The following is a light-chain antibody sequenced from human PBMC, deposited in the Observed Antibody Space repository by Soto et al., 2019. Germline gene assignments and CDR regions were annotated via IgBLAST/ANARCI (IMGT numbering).Light chain of an antibody. CDR2: DVT. CDR1: SSDVGGYNY. V-gene: IGLV2-14*01. J-gene: IGLJ3*02. CDR3: SSYTTSDTLM. Sequence: QSVLTQPASVSGSPGQSITISCTGTSSDVGGYNYVSWYQQDPGKAPKLIIYDVTSRPSGVSNRFSGSKSGNTASLTSSGLQAEDEADYYCSSYTTSDTLMFGGGTKVTVL.